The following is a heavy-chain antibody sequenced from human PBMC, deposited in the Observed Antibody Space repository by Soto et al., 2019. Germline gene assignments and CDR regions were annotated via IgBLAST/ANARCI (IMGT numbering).Heavy chain of an antibody. CDR2: IIPIFGTA. V-gene: IGHV1-69*01. CDR1: GGTFSSYA. D-gene: IGHD2-15*01. CDR3: ATRPNYCRGGSCYSGPFDY. J-gene: IGHJ4*02. Sequence: QVQLVQSGAEVKKPGSSVRVSCKASGGTFSSYAISWVRQAPGQGLEWMGGIIPIFGTANYAQKFQGRVTITADESTSTAYMELSSLRSEYTAVYYCATRPNYCRGGSCYSGPFDYWGQGTLVTVSS.